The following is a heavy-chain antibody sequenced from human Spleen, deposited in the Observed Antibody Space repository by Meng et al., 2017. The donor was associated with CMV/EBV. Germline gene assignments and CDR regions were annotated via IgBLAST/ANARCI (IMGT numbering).Heavy chain of an antibody. V-gene: IGHV3-23*01. CDR3: AKSLSIVVVPAAIGRYYYGMDV. D-gene: IGHD2-2*01. CDR2: ISASGGST. J-gene: IGHJ6*02. Sequence: GESLKISCAASGLDFSSFAMSWVRQAPGKGLEWVSAISASGGSTYSADSVKGRFTISRDNSKNTLYLQMNSLRAEDTAVYYCAKSLSIVVVPAAIGRYYYGMDVWGQGTTVTVSS. CDR1: GLDFSSFA.